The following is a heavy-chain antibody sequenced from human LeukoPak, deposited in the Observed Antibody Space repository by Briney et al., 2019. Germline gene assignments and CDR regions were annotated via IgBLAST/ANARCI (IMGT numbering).Heavy chain of an antibody. J-gene: IGHJ4*02. Sequence: SETLSLTCTVSGGSISNYYWSWIRQPAGKGLEWIGRIYASGSTNYNPSLQSRVTISVDRSKSQFSLKLSSVTAADTAVYYCARMSNYYDSSGYYQSLDYWGQGTLVTVSS. CDR3: ARMSNYYDSSGYYQSLDY. V-gene: IGHV4-4*07. CDR2: IYASGST. CDR1: GGSISNYY. D-gene: IGHD3-22*01.